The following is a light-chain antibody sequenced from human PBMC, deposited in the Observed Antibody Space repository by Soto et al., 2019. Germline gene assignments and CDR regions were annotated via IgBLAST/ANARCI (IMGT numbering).Light chain of an antibody. CDR1: SSNIGSFYD. CDR2: GDN. J-gene: IGLJ2*01. CDR3: QSYDNSLNHVV. V-gene: IGLV1-40*01. Sequence: QSVLTQPPSVSGAPGQRVTIPCTGSSSNIGSFYDVHWYQQLPGTVPKLLIYGDNNRPSGVPDRFSGSKSGTAASLAITGLQAGDEADYDCQSYDNSLNHVVFGGGTKLTVL.